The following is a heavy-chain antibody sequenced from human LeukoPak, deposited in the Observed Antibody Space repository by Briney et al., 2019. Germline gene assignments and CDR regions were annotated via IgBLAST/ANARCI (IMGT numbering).Heavy chain of an antibody. CDR2: ISSSSNTI. Sequence: GGSLRLSCAASGFTFSSYSMNWVRRAPGKGLEWVSYISSSSNTIYYADSVKGRFTISRDNAMNSLYLQMNSLRAEDTAVYYCARAPIELGRCSHDYYYYYYMDVWGKGTTVTVSS. CDR1: GFTFSSYS. J-gene: IGHJ6*03. V-gene: IGHV3-48*04. D-gene: IGHD7-27*01. CDR3: ARAPIELGRCSHDYYYYYYMDV.